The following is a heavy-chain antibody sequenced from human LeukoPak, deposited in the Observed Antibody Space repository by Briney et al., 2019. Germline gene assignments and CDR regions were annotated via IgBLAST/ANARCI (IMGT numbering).Heavy chain of an antibody. CDR3: AKARGAATYYYYYMDV. CDR1: GFTFSRYS. CDR2: ISSSSSFI. J-gene: IGHJ6*03. V-gene: IGHV3-21*01. Sequence: GGSLRLSCAASGFTFSRYSMNWVRQAPGKGLEWLSSISSSSSFIYYADSVKGRFTISRDNAKNSLYLQMNTLRAEDTAVYYCAKARGAATYYYYYMDVWGKGTTVTVYS. D-gene: IGHD1-26*01.